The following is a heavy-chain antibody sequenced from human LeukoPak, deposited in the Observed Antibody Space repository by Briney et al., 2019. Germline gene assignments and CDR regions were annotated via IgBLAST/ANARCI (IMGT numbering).Heavy chain of an antibody. J-gene: IGHJ4*02. Sequence: SETLSLTCAVYGGSFSGYYWSWIRQPPGEGMEWIGEINHSGSTTYNPSLKSRVTISVDTCKNQFYLKLSSVTAADTAVYYCASANIDGYNSSDYWGQGTLVTVSS. V-gene: IGHV4-34*01. CDR2: INHSGST. CDR3: ASANIDGYNSSDY. CDR1: GGSFSGYY. D-gene: IGHD1-1*01.